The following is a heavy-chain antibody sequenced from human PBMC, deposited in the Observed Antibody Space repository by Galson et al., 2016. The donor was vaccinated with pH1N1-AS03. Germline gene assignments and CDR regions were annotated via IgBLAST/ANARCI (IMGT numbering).Heavy chain of an antibody. D-gene: IGHD3-9*01. J-gene: IGHJ4*02. V-gene: IGHV2-5*02. Sequence: PALVKPTQTLTLTCTFSGFSLTTSAVGVVWIRQPPGKALEWLALIYWDDDKRYNSSLKSRLTITKDTSKNQVVLTMTNMDPVDTATYYCARTAGWLPDFWGQGTLVTVSP. CDR2: IYWDDDK. CDR3: ARTAGWLPDF. CDR1: GFSLTTSAVG.